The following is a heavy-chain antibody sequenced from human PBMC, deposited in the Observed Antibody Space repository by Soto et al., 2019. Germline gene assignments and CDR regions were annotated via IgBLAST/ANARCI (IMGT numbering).Heavy chain of an antibody. D-gene: IGHD6-25*01. CDR2: INSNTGGT. Sequence: ASVKVSCKASGYTFSGYYTHWVRQAPGQGLEWMGWINSNTGGTNYAQKFQGKVTMTRDRSISTAYMEVNSLRSDETAVYFCARGGYHLVYYFDYWGQGTLVTVSS. CDR3: ARGGYHLVYYFDY. CDR1: GYTFSGYY. J-gene: IGHJ4*02. V-gene: IGHV1-2*02.